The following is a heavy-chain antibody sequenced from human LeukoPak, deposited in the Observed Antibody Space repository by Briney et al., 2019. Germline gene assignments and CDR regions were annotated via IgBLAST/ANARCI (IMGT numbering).Heavy chain of an antibody. V-gene: IGHV5-51*01. Sequence: GESLRISCKGSGDRFTRYWIAWVRQMPGKGLQGMGSIDPGDSETRYSPSFQGQVTITADQSISTPYLQWSSLKASDTAMYYCARLNDGFDIWGQGAMVIVSS. CDR1: GDRFTRYW. CDR3: ARLNDGFDI. J-gene: IGHJ3*02. D-gene: IGHD1-1*01. CDR2: IDPGDSET.